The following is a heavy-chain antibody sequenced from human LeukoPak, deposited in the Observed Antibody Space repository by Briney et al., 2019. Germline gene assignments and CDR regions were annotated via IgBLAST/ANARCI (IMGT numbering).Heavy chain of an antibody. J-gene: IGHJ4*02. D-gene: IGHD2-15*01. CDR1: GGSISSYY. CDR2: IHTSGSK. CDR3: ARGAPYSGGNYYFDY. Sequence: PSETLSLTCTVSGGSISSYYWTWIRQAAGKGLEWIGRIHTSGSKKYNPSPNSRVTMSLDTSNNQFSLKLSSVTAADTAVYYCARGAPYSGGNYYFDYWGQGTQVTVSS. V-gene: IGHV4-4*07.